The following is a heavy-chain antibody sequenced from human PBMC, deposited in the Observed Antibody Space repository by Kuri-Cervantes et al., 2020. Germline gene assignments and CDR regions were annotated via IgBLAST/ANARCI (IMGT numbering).Heavy chain of an antibody. J-gene: IGHJ4*02. CDR3: ARQEKQWLLLVDY. D-gene: IGHD6-19*01. Sequence: GGSLRLSCAASGFTFSSYSMNWVRHAPGKGLVLVSYISSSSSTIYYADSVKGRFTISRDNAKNSLYLQMNSLRDEDTAVYYCARQEKQWLLLVDYWGQGTLVTVSS. CDR2: ISSSSSTI. V-gene: IGHV3-48*02. CDR1: GFTFSSYS.